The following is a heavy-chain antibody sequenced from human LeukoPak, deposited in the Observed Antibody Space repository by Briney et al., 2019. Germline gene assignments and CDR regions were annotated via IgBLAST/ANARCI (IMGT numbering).Heavy chain of an antibody. Sequence: GGSLRLSCAASGFTFDESGMNWVRQVPGKGLEWVSGINWKGGITAYADSVKGRFTSSRDNAKNSMYLQMNSLRVEDTALYYCARAATPGGDDAFDIWGQGTVVTVSS. CDR1: GFTFDESG. CDR3: ARAATPGGDDAFDI. J-gene: IGHJ3*02. D-gene: IGHD1-26*01. CDR2: INWKGGIT. V-gene: IGHV3-20*04.